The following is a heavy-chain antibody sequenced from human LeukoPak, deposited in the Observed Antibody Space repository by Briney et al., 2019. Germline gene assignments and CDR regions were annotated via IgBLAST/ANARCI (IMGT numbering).Heavy chain of an antibody. Sequence: GGSLRLSCTAPGFTFTTYWMAWVRQAPGKGLEWVANIKQDGSETYYAESVRGRFTSSRDNAKNSLYLQMNSLRAEDTAVYFCSNGIYDKSYWGQGALVIVSS. V-gene: IGHV3-7*01. J-gene: IGHJ4*02. D-gene: IGHD2/OR15-2a*01. CDR2: IKQDGSET. CDR3: SNGIYDKSY. CDR1: GFTFTTYW.